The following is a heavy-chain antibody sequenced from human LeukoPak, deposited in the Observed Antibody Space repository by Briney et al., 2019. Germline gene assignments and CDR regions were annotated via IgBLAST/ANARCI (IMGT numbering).Heavy chain of an antibody. J-gene: IGHJ5*02. CDR3: ADHRGYYCDSSGSWWFDP. CDR2: IYYSGST. Sequence: PSETLSLTCTVSGGSISSSSYYWGWIRQPPGKGLEWIGSIYYSGSTYYNPSLKSRVTISVDTSKNQFSLKLSSVTAADTAVYYCADHRGYYCDSSGSWWFDPWGQGTLVTVSS. V-gene: IGHV4-39*01. CDR1: GGSISSSSYY. D-gene: IGHD3-22*01.